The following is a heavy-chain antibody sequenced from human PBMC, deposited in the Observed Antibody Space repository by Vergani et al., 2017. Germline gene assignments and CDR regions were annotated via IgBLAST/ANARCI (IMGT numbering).Heavy chain of an antibody. J-gene: IGHJ6*02. CDR2: IIPIFGTA. V-gene: IGHV1-69*13. CDR3: ARTPRRGSGVYGMDV. CDR1: VGTFSSYA. Sequence: QVQLVQSGAEVKKPGSSVKVSCKASVGTFSSYAISWVRQAPGQGLEWIGRIIPIFGTANYAQKFQGRVTITADESTSTAYMELSSLRSEDTAVYYCARTPRRGSGVYGMDVWGQGTTVTVSS. D-gene: IGHD3-10*01.